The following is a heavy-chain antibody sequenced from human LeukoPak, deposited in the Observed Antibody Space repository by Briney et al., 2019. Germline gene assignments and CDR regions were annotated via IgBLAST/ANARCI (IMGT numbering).Heavy chain of an antibody. J-gene: IGHJ5*02. D-gene: IGHD2-15*01. CDR1: GGSISSYY. CDR2: IYIYDSGST. CDR3: ARDNRYCNGGYCSNWFDP. V-gene: IGHV4-59*01. Sequence: SETLSLTCTVSGGSISSYYWSWIRQSPAKGLAWIGYIYIYDSGSTNYNPSLKSRVTISVDTPKNQFSLKLTSVTAADTAVYYCARDNRYCNGGYCSNWFDPWGQGTLVTVSS.